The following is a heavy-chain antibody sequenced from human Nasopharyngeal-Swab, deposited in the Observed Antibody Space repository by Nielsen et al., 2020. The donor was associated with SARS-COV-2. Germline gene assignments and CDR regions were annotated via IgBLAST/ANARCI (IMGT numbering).Heavy chain of an antibody. Sequence: SETLSLACAVYGGSFSGFYWSWIRQSPEKGLEWIGGINHSGSTNYNPSLKSRVTMSVDTSKNQFSLKVNSVTAADTAVYYCAREEIVATYYFDFWGRGTPVTVSS. V-gene: IGHV4-34*01. D-gene: IGHD5-12*01. J-gene: IGHJ4*02. CDR2: INHSGST. CDR1: GGSFSGFY. CDR3: AREEIVATYYFDF.